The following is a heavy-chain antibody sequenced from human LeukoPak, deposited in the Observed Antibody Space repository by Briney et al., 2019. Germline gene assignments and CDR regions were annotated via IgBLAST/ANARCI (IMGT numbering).Heavy chain of an antibody. V-gene: IGHV3-15*01. CDR3: TAGLAKTNDDC. CDR2: IRRKTNGGTT. Sequence: PGGSLRLSCAASGFTFSDAWMNWVRQAPGKWLEWVGRIRRKTNGGTTDYAAPVKGRFTISRDDSANTLYLQMNSLKIEDTAVYYCTAGLAKTNDDCWGQGTLVTVST. CDR1: GFTFSDAW. J-gene: IGHJ4*02. D-gene: IGHD3-16*01.